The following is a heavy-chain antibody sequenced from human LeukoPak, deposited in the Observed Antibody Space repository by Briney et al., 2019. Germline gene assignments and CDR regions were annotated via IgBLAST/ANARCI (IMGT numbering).Heavy chain of an antibody. CDR2: ISGSGGTT. V-gene: IGHV3-23*01. Sequence: GGSLRLSCAASGFTFSNYAMSWVRQAPGKGLEWVSTISGSGGTTYYADSVKGRFTISRDNSKNTLYLQMNSLRAEDTAVYYCAKEVDSNYLGWFDPWGQGTLVTVSS. D-gene: IGHD4-11*01. CDR1: GFTFSNYA. CDR3: AKEVDSNYLGWFDP. J-gene: IGHJ5*02.